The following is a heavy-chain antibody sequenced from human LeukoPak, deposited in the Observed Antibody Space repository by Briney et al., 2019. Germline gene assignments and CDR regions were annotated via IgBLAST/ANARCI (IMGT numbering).Heavy chain of an antibody. D-gene: IGHD5-18*01. CDR1: GFTFSSYA. V-gene: IGHV3-30-3*01. CDR3: AKDSSSYGGPDAFDI. Sequence: GGSLRLSCAASGFTFSSYAMHWVRQAPGKGLEWVAVISYDGSNKYYADSVKGRFTISRDNSKNTLYLQMNGLRAEDTAVFYCAKDSSSYGGPDAFDIWGQGTMVTVSS. J-gene: IGHJ3*02. CDR2: ISYDGSNK.